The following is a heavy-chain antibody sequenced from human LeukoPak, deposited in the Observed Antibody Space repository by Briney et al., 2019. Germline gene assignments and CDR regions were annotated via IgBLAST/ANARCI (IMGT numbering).Heavy chain of an antibody. CDR3: ASTSREYDSSGYQSNFDY. CDR1: GGTFSSYA. D-gene: IGHD3-22*01. Sequence: SVKVSCKASGGTFSSYAISWVRQAPGQGLEWIGGIIPIFGTANYAQKFQGRVTITTDESTSTAYMELSSLRSEDTAVYYCASTSREYDSSGYQSNFDYWGQGTLVTVSS. J-gene: IGHJ4*02. V-gene: IGHV1-69*05. CDR2: IIPIFGTA.